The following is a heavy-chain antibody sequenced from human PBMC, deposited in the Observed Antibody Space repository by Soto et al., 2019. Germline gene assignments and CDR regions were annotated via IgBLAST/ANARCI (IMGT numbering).Heavy chain of an antibody. CDR1: GFTFSIYA. V-gene: IGHV3-23*01. CDR3: AKELMTTVTTRGTYYFDY. J-gene: IGHJ4*02. Sequence: GGSLRLSCAASGFTFSIYAMSWVRHAPGKGLEWVSAISGSGGSTYYADSVKGRFTISRDNSKNTLYLQMNSLRAEDTAVYYCAKELMTTVTTRGTYYFDYWGQGTLVTVSS. D-gene: IGHD4-17*01. CDR2: ISGSGGST.